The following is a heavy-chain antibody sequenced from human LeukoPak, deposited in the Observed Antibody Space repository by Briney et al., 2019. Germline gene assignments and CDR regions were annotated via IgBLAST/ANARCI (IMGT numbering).Heavy chain of an antibody. Sequence: GGSLRLSCAASGFTFNNYAIHWVRQAPGKGLEWVAVISYDGTDKYYADSVKGRFTISRDNSKNTLSLQMNSLRAEDTAVYYCARGSRVGAPGSWFDPWGQGTLVTVSA. CDR1: GFTFNNYA. V-gene: IGHV3-30*04. D-gene: IGHD2-15*01. CDR3: ARGSRVGAPGSWFDP. CDR2: ISYDGTDK. J-gene: IGHJ5*02.